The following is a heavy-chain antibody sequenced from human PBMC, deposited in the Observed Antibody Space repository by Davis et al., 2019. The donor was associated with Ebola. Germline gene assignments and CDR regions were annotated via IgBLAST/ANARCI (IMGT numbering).Heavy chain of an antibody. CDR2: INHSGST. Sequence: MPSETLSLTCAVYGGSFSGYYWGWIRQPPGKGLEWIGEINHSGSTNYNPSLKSRVTISVDTSKNQFSLKLSSVTAADTAVYYCARREGFWSGYYSYYYGMDVWGQGTTVTVSS. D-gene: IGHD3-3*01. CDR1: GGSFSGYY. CDR3: ARREGFWSGYYSYYYGMDV. J-gene: IGHJ6*02. V-gene: IGHV4-34*01.